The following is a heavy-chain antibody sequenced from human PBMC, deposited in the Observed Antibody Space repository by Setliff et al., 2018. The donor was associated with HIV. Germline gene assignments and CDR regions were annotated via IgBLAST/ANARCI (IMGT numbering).Heavy chain of an antibody. V-gene: IGHV3-23*01. CDR1: GFTFSSYA. CDR2: ISAGGGTT. J-gene: IGHJ4*02. CDR3: AKDKGQKYADY. Sequence: GSLRLSCAASGFTFSSYAMNWVRQTPGKGLEWVSGISAGGGTTYYADSVKGRFTISRDNSKNTLYLQMNSLRVEDTAVYYCAKDKGQKYADYWGQGTMVTVSS. D-gene: IGHD3-10*01.